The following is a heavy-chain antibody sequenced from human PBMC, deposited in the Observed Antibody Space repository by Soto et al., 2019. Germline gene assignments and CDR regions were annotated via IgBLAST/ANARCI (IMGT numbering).Heavy chain of an antibody. D-gene: IGHD3-3*01. CDR3: ARIFEKGGLTIFGANPHYYYGMDV. CDR1: GYSFTSYW. V-gene: IGHV5-10-1*01. J-gene: IGHJ6*02. CDR2: IDPSDSYT. Sequence: GESLKISCKGSGYSFTSYWISWVRQMPGKGLEWMGRIDPSDSYTNYSPSFQGHVTISADKSISTAYLQWSSLKASDTAMYYCARIFEKGGLTIFGANPHYYYGMDVWGQGTTVNVSS.